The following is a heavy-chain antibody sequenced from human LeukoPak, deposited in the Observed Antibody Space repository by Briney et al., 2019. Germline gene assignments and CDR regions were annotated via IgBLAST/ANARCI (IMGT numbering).Heavy chain of an antibody. CDR1: GGSISSSNW. Sequence: PSETLSLTCAVSGGSISSSNWWSWVRQPPGKGLEWIGEIYHSGSTNYNPSLKSRVTISVDTPKNQFSLKLSSVTPADTAVYYCARLQVMITFGGVIVSPPDYWGQGTLVTVSS. V-gene: IGHV4-4*02. CDR2: IYHSGST. D-gene: IGHD3-16*02. CDR3: ARLQVMITFGGVIVSPPDY. J-gene: IGHJ4*02.